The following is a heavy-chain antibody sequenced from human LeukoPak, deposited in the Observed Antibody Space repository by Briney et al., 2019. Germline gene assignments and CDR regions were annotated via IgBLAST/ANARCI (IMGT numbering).Heavy chain of an antibody. V-gene: IGHV1-18*01. J-gene: IGHJ3*02. CDR1: GYTFTSYG. D-gene: IGHD6-13*01. CDR3: ARGVGSSWYGREDAFDI. CDR2: ISAYNGNT. Sequence: ASVKVSCKASGYTFTSYGISWVRQAPGQGLEWMGWISAYNGNTNYAQKLQGRVTLTTDTSTSTAYMELRSLRSDDTAVYYCARGVGSSWYGREDAFDIWGQGTMVTVSS.